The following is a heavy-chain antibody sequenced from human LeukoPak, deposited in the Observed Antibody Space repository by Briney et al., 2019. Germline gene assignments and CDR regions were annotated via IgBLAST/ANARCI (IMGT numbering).Heavy chain of an antibody. V-gene: IGHV3-21*01. CDR2: ISSSSSYI. CDR3: ARGAAAYFDY. Sequence: GGSLRLSCAASGFTFSSYSMNWVRQAPGKGLEWVSSISSSSSYIYYADSVKGRFTISRDNAKNTLYLQMNSLRAEDTAVYYCARGAAAYFDYWGQGTLVTVSS. D-gene: IGHD6-13*01. CDR1: GFTFSSYS. J-gene: IGHJ4*02.